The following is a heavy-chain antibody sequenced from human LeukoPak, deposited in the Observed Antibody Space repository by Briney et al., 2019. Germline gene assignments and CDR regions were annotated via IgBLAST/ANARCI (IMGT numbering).Heavy chain of an antibody. D-gene: IGHD3-10*01. CDR2: ISAYNGNT. CDR3: ARVSESYGSGSYTPSYYFDY. Sequence: ASVKVSCKASGYTFTSYGISWVRQAPGQGLEWMGWISAYNGNTNYAQKLQGRVTMTTDTSTSTAYMELRSLRSDDTAVYYCARVSESYGSGSYTPSYYFDYWGQGTLVTVSS. CDR1: GYTFTSYG. J-gene: IGHJ4*02. V-gene: IGHV1-18*01.